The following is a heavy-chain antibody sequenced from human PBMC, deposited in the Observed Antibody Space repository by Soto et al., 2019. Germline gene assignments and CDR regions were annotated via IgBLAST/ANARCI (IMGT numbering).Heavy chain of an antibody. J-gene: IGHJ4*02. CDR3: AKSRSGYYPFDS. Sequence: GGSLRLSCVASGFTVGVTYMSWVRQAPGKGLECVSVLYNGETTSYADSVKGRFTISSDSSKNTVYLQMNSLRAEDTAVYFCAKSRSGYYPFDSWGQGTLVTVSS. CDR1: GFTVGVTY. V-gene: IGHV3-53*01. CDR2: LYNGETT. D-gene: IGHD3-22*01.